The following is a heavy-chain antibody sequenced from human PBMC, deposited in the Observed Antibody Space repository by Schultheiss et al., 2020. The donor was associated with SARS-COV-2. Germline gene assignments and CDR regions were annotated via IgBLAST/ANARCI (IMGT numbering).Heavy chain of an antibody. Sequence: SQTLSLTCTVSGYSISSGYYWGWIRQPPGKGLEWIGSIYHSGSTNYNPSLKSRVTISVDTSKNQFSLKLSSVTAADTAVYYCARGRYSSSQFDYWGQGTLVTVSS. D-gene: IGHD6-13*01. J-gene: IGHJ4*02. CDR1: GYSISSGYY. CDR3: ARGRYSSSQFDY. V-gene: IGHV4-38-2*02. CDR2: IYHSGST.